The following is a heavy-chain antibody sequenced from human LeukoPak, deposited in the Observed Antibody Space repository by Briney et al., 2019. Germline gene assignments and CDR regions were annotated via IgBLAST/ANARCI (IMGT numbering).Heavy chain of an antibody. CDR1: GYTFINYG. Sequence: ASVKVSCKTSGYTFINYGISWVRQAPGQGLEWMGWISAYNGNTNYAQKLQGRVTMTTDTSTSTAYMELRSLRSDDTAVYYCARAEEHRDAFDIWGQGTMVTVSS. J-gene: IGHJ3*02. D-gene: IGHD1-26*01. CDR3: ARAEEHRDAFDI. CDR2: ISAYNGNT. V-gene: IGHV1-18*01.